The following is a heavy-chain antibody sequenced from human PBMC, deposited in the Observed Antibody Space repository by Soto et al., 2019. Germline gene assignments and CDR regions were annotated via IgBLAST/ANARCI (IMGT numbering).Heavy chain of an antibody. CDR2: IYPGDHET. Sequence: GESLKISCQSSGYTFSNFWIGWVRQLPGKGLEWRGIIYPGDHETRYSPSFHGKVTISADRSITTAYLQWNSLEASDTAFYFCARSPRSSPYFDYWGQGALVTVPS. CDR3: ARSPRSSPYFDY. CDR1: GYTFSNFW. D-gene: IGHD6-13*01. J-gene: IGHJ4*02. V-gene: IGHV5-51*01.